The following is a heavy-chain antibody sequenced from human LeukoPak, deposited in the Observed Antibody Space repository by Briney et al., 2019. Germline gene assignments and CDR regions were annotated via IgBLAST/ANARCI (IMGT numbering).Heavy chain of an antibody. Sequence: PGGSLRLSCAASGFTFSSYAMSWVRQAPGKGLEWVSAISGSGGSTYYADSVKGRFTISRDNSKNTLYLQMNSLRAEDTVVYYCASSRVPRPTVTPDWYFDYWGQGTLVTVSS. J-gene: IGHJ4*02. CDR3: ASSRVPRPTVTPDWYFDY. CDR1: GFTFSSYA. CDR2: ISGSGGST. V-gene: IGHV3-23*01. D-gene: IGHD4-17*01.